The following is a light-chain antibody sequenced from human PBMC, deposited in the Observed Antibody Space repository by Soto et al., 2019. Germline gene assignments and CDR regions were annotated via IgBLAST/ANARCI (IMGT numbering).Light chain of an antibody. Sequence: DIQMTQSPSSLSASVGDRVTITCRASQSITNYLNWYQQKPGKAPKLLMYAASSLQSGVPSRFSGSGSGTDFTLTISSLQPEDFATYYCQQSYSTPLTFGGGTKVDIK. V-gene: IGKV1-39*01. J-gene: IGKJ4*01. CDR2: AAS. CDR3: QQSYSTPLT. CDR1: QSITNY.